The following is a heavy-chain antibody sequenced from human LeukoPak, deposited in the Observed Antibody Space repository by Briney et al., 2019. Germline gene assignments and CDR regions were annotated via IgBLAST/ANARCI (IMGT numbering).Heavy chain of an antibody. CDR2: IYHSGST. D-gene: IGHD3-22*01. Sequence: SETLSLTCAVSGYSISSGYYWGWTRQPPGKGLEWIGSIYHSGSTYYNPSLKSRVTISVDTSKNQSSLKLSSVTAADTAVYYCATLSSGYYCFDYWGQGTLVTVSS. V-gene: IGHV4-38-2*01. J-gene: IGHJ4*02. CDR3: ATLSSGYYCFDY. CDR1: GYSISSGYY.